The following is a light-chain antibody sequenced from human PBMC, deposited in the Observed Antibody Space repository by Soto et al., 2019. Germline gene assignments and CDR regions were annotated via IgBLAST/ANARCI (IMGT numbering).Light chain of an antibody. CDR2: EDN. Sequence: NFMLTQPHSVSESPGKTVTISCTRSSGSIASNYVQWYQQRPGSAPTTVIYEDNQRPSGVPDRFSGSIDSSSNSASLTISGLKNEDEADYYCHSYDASNWVFGGGTKLTVL. CDR1: SGSIASNY. CDR3: HSYDASNWV. V-gene: IGLV6-57*03. J-gene: IGLJ3*02.